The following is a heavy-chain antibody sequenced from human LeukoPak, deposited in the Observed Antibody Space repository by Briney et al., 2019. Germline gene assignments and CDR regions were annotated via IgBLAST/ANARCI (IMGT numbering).Heavy chain of an antibody. CDR1: GYSISSGYY. D-gene: IGHD6-19*01. CDR2: IYHSGST. CDR3: ARGIIAVADTFGY. V-gene: IGHV4-38-2*01. J-gene: IGHJ4*02. Sequence: SETLSLTCAVSGYSISSGYYWGWIRQPPGKGLEWIGSIYHSGSTYYNPSLKSRVTISVDTSKNQFSLKLSSVTAADTAVYYCARGIIAVADTFGYWGQGTLVTVSS.